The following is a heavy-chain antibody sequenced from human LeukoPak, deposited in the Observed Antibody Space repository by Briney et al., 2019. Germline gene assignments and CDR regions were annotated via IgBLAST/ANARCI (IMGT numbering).Heavy chain of an antibody. D-gene: IGHD5-18*01. CDR3: ARTYGYSYGHIDY. Sequence: GRSLRLPCAASGITFSSYGMHWVRQAPGKGLERVAVIWYDGSNKYYADSVKGRFTISRDNSKNTLYLQMNSLRAEDTAVYYCARTYGYSYGHIDYWGQGTLVTVSS. CDR2: IWYDGSNK. V-gene: IGHV3-33*01. J-gene: IGHJ4*02. CDR1: GITFSSYG.